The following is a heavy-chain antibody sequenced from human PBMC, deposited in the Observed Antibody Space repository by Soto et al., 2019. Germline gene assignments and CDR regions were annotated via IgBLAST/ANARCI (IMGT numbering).Heavy chain of an antibody. CDR3: ARDQGGSYDSWFVP. Sequence: EVQLVESGGGLVKPGGSLRLSCAFTFSTYSLNWVRQAPGKGLEWVSSISSSSSYIKYADSVKGRFTIYRDNAKNSLYLQMNSLRAEDTAVYYCARDQGGSYDSWFVPWGQGTLVTVSS. J-gene: IGHJ5*02. D-gene: IGHD1-26*01. CDR2: ISSSSSYI. V-gene: IGHV3-21*01. CDR1: TFSTYS.